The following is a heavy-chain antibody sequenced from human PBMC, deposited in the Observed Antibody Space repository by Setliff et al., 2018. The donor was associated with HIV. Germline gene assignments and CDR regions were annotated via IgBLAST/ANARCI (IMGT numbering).Heavy chain of an antibody. D-gene: IGHD3-10*01. CDR3: ARGRLLWSGSYYYYYMDV. J-gene: IGHJ6*03. CDR2: SRNKANSYTT. Sequence: PGGSLRLSCAASGFTFSDHYMDWVRQAPGKGLEWVGRSRNKANSYTTEYAASVKGRFTISRDDSKNSLYLQMNSLKTEDTAVYYRARGRLLWSGSYYYYYMDVWGKGTTVTVSS. CDR1: GFTFSDHY. V-gene: IGHV3-72*01.